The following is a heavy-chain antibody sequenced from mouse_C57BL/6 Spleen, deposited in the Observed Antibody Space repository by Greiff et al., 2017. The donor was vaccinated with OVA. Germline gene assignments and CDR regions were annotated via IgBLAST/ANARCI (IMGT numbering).Heavy chain of an antibody. Sequence: EVQVVESGEGLVKPGGSLKLSCAASGFTFSSYAMSWVRQTPEKRLEWVAYFSSGGDYIYYADTVKGRFTISRDNARNTLYLQMSSLKSEDTAMYYCTRDGAGTFAMDYWGQGTSVTVSS. CDR3: TRDGAGTFAMDY. J-gene: IGHJ4*01. CDR2: FSSGGDYI. CDR1: GFTFSSYA. D-gene: IGHD4-1*01. V-gene: IGHV5-9-1*02.